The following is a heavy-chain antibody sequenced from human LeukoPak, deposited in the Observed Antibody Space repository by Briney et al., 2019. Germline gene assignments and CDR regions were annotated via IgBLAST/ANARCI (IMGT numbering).Heavy chain of an antibody. V-gene: IGHV4-59*08. CDR2: VYYNGIT. Sequence: SETLSLTCTVSGGSIDSHQWSWIQQPPGKGLEWVAYVYYNGITKSNASLKSRVAISVDTSKNQLSLKLTSVTAADTAVYFCARHLYDYYFDYWGQGTLVTVSS. CDR3: ARHLYDYYFDY. CDR1: GGSIDSHQ. D-gene: IGHD3-3*01. J-gene: IGHJ4*02.